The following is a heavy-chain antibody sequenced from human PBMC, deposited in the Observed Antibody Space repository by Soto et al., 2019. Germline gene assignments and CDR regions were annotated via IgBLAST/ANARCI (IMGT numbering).Heavy chain of an antibody. J-gene: IGHJ6*02. CDR3: ARTSMQSRGYSYGHGGMDV. CDR2: IDPSDSYT. CDR1: GYSFTTYW. D-gene: IGHD5-18*01. V-gene: IGHV5-10-1*01. Sequence: GESLKISCKGSGYSFTTYWISWVRQMPGKGLEWMGRIDPSDSYTNYSPSFQGHVTISADKSISTAYLQWSSLKASDTAMYYCARTSMQSRGYSYGHGGMDVWGQGTTVTVSS.